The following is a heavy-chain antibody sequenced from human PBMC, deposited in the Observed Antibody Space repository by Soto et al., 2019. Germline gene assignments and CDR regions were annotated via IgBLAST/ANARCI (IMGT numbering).Heavy chain of an antibody. Sequence: PGGSLRLSCAASGFTFSSYAMSWVRQAPGKGLEWVSAISGSGGSTYYADSVKGRFTISSDNSKNTLYLQMNSLRAEDTAVYYYAKDGRWYYYESSGYYLDDFDIWGQGTMVTVSS. V-gene: IGHV3-23*01. D-gene: IGHD3-22*01. CDR2: ISGSGGST. CDR1: GFTFSSYA. J-gene: IGHJ3*02. CDR3: AKDGRWYYYESSGYYLDDFDI.